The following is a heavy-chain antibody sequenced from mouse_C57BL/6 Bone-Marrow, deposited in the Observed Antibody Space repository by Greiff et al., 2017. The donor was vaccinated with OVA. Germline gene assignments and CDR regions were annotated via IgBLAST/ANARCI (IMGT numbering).Heavy chain of an antibody. J-gene: IGHJ3*01. D-gene: IGHD1-1*01. CDR1: GFTFSSYG. CDR3: ARHERTNDYYGSSPWFAY. CDR2: ISSGGSYT. V-gene: IGHV5-6*01. Sequence: EVHLVESGGDLVKPGGSLKLSCAASGFTFSSYGMSWVRQTPDKRLEWVATISSGGSYTYYPDSVKGRFTISRDNAKNTLYLQMSSLKSEDTAMYYCARHERTNDYYGSSPWFAYWGQGTLVTVSA.